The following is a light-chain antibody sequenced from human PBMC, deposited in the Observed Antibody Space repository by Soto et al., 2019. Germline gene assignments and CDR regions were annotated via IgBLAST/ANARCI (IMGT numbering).Light chain of an antibody. CDR1: QTVTSTY. Sequence: EIVLTQSPGTLSLSPGERATLSCRASQTVTSTYLAWFQQKPGQAPRLLIYVASTRSTGIPDRFSGSGSGTDFTHTIIGLEPEDFALYYCQQYGVTPPNTFGGGTKVEV. J-gene: IGKJ4*01. V-gene: IGKV3-20*01. CDR2: VAS. CDR3: QQYGVTPPNT.